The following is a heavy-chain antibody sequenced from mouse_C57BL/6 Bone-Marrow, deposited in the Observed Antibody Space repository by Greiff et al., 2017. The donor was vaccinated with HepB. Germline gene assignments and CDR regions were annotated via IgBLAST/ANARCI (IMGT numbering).Heavy chain of an antibody. CDR3: ARWDYYGSSYYFDY. CDR1: GFSLTSYA. CDR2: IWTGGGT. V-gene: IGHV2-9-1*01. J-gene: IGHJ2*01. D-gene: IGHD1-1*01. Sequence: VKLMESGPGLVAPSQSLSITCTVSGFSLTSYAIRWVRQPPGKGLEWLGVIWTGGGTNYNSALKSRLSISKDNSKSQVFLKMNSLQTDDTARYYCARWDYYGSSYYFDYWGQGTTLTVSS.